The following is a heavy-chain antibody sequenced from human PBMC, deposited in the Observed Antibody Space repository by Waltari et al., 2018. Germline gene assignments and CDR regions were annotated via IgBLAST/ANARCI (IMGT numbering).Heavy chain of an antibody. J-gene: IGHJ4*02. V-gene: IGHV4-61*02. CDR2: IYISGDT. CDR1: GVSMNTHKYY. CDR3: ARHTSGGVVY. Sequence: QVHLQESGPGLVKPSQPLSLTCTVSGVSMNTHKYYWSWIRQSADKGLDWIGRIYISGDTDYNPSLKSRVSISMDASNNQFSLRLTSVTAADTAVYFCARHTSGGVVYWGQGALVTVSS. D-gene: IGHD6-19*01.